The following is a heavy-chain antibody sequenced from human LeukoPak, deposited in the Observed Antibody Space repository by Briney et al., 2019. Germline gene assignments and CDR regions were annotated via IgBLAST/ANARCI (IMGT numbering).Heavy chain of an antibody. J-gene: IGHJ4*02. V-gene: IGHV6-1*01. CDR1: GDSFSSNTAA. Sequence: PSQTLSLTCAISGDSFSSNTAAWYWIRQSPSRGLEWLGRAYYRSKWYYEYAVSVRSRITINADTSKNQFSLQLNSVTPEDTAVYYCARDPSDDQGLDYWGQGTLVTVSS. CDR3: ARDPSDDQGLDY. D-gene: IGHD3-16*01. CDR2: AYYRSKWYY.